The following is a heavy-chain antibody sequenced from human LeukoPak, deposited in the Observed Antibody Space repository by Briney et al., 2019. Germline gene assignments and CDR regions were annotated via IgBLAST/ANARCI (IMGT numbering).Heavy chain of an antibody. D-gene: IGHD3-22*01. J-gene: IGHJ6*03. CDR2: INHSGST. Sequence: PSETLSLTCAVYGGSFSGYYWSWIRQPPGKGLEWIGEINHSGSTNYNPSLQSRVTISVDASKNQFSLKLSSVTAADTAVYYCARLTRGYYYVSGYYYMDVWGKGTTVTISS. V-gene: IGHV4-34*01. CDR1: GGSFSGYY. CDR3: ARLTRGYYYVSGYYYMDV.